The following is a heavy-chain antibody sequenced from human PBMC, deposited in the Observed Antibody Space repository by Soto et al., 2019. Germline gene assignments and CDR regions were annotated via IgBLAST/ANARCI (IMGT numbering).Heavy chain of an antibody. V-gene: IGHV3-23*01. CDR2: ISGSGGST. Sequence: GGSLRLSCAASGFTFSSYAMSWVRQAPGKGLEWVSAISGSGGSTYYADSVKGRFTISRDNSKNTLYLQMNSLRAEDTAVYYCAKDIDIVAWEYYYGMDVWGQGTTVTVSS. CDR3: AKDIDIVAWEYYYGMDV. CDR1: GFTFSSYA. D-gene: IGHD5-12*01. J-gene: IGHJ6*02.